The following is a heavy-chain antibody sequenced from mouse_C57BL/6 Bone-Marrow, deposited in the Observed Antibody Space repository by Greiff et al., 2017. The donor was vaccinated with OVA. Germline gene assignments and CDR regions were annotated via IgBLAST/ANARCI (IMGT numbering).Heavy chain of an antibody. Sequence: EVKLMESGGGLVQPGGSLKLSCAASGFTFSGYYMYWVRQTPEKRLEWVAYISNGGGSTYYPDTVKGRFTISRDNAKNTLYLQMSRLKSEDTAMYYCARQGVYYDYAWFAYWGQGTLVTVSA. CDR2: ISNGGGST. CDR1: GFTFSGYY. V-gene: IGHV5-12*01. D-gene: IGHD2-4*01. J-gene: IGHJ3*01. CDR3: ARQGVYYDYAWFAY.